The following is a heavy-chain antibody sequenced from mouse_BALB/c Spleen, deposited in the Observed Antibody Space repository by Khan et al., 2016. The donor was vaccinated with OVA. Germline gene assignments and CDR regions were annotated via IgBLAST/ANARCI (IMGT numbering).Heavy chain of an antibody. Sequence: EVELVESGGGLVQPGGSLKLSCATSGFTFSDYYMYWVRQTPEKRLEWVAYISNRGTTTYYPDTLRGRFTISRDNAKNPLYLQLSRLKSEDTAIYYCAREGDHGVLAYWGQGTLVTVSA. CDR2: ISNRGTTT. CDR1: GFTFSDYY. CDR3: AREGDHGVLAY. D-gene: IGHD1-1*02. V-gene: IGHV5-12*02. J-gene: IGHJ3*01.